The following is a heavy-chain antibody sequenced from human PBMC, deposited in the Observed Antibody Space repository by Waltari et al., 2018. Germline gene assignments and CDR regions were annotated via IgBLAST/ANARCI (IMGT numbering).Heavy chain of an antibody. CDR2: IYYSGRS. J-gene: IGHJ4*02. CDR1: GDSVINRNYS. Sequence: QLQLLESGPGLVKPSETLSLTCTVSGDSVINRNYSWGWIRPPPGKGLEWIGNIYYSGRSSYNPSLKSRVIISVDTSKNQFSVRLTSVTAADTAVFYCARLSPPMWVRGVKGGYYFDYWGPGTLVTVSS. D-gene: IGHD3-10*01. CDR3: ARLSPPMWVRGVKGGYYFDY. V-gene: IGHV4-39*07.